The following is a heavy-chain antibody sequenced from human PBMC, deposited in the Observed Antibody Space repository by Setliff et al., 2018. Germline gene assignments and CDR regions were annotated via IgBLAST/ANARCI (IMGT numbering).Heavy chain of an antibody. D-gene: IGHD6-6*01. J-gene: IGHJ4*02. CDR1: GGSLGTYY. V-gene: IGHV4-59*12. CDR3: ARGRNIAARLFDS. CDR2: VYYSGTA. Sequence: SETLSLTCTVSGGSLGTYYWTLIRQPPGKGLEWIASVYYSGTAYYSPSLKSRVTMSVDTSKNQFSLELTSVTAADAAVYYCARGRNIAARLFDSWGQGTRVTVSS.